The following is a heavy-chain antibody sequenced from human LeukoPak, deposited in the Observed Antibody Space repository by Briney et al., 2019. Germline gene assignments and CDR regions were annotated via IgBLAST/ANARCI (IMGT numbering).Heavy chain of an antibody. J-gene: IGHJ6*02. CDR1: GFTFSSYG. V-gene: IGHV3-30*18. CDR2: ISYDGSNK. Sequence: PGGSLRLSCAASGFTFSSYGMHWVRQAPGKGLEWAAVISYDGSNKYYADSVKGRFTISRDNSKNTLYLQMNSLRAEDTAVYYCAKGMYCSGGSCYPDVGYYYYYGMDVWGQGTTVTVSS. CDR3: AKGMYCSGGSCYPDVGYYYYYGMDV. D-gene: IGHD2-15*01.